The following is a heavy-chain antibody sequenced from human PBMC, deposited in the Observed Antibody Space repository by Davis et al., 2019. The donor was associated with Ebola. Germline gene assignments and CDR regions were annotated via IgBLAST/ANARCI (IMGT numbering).Heavy chain of an antibody. Sequence: GESLKISCAASGFTFSSYTMTWVRQAPGKGLEWVSSISISSAFIYYADSVKGRFTVSRDNTQNSLSLQMNSLRAEDTAVYYCAGGDSGWGYYYYGMDVWGKGTTVTVSS. CDR1: GFTFSSYT. J-gene: IGHJ6*04. CDR2: ISISSAFI. V-gene: IGHV3-21*01. D-gene: IGHD6-19*01. CDR3: AGGDSGWGYYYYGMDV.